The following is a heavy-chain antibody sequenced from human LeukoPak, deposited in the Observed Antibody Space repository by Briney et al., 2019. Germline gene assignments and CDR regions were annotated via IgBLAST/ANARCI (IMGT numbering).Heavy chain of an antibody. CDR2: IVYDGSNK. J-gene: IGHJ4*02. V-gene: IGHV3-30-3*01. CDR1: GFTLSSYA. Sequence: GGSLRLSCAASGFTLSSYAMHWVRQAPGKGLEWVAVIVYDGSNKYYADSVKGRFTISRDNSKNTLYLQMNSLRAEDTAVYYCANYSNPNYWGQGSLVTVSS. D-gene: IGHD4-11*01. CDR3: ANYSNPNY.